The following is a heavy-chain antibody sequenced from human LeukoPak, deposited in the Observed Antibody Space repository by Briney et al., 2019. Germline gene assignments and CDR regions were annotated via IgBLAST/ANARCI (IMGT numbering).Heavy chain of an antibody. D-gene: IGHD3-22*01. CDR3: ARAQDYYDIKACFQH. J-gene: IGHJ1*01. CDR2: FYHSGST. CDR1: GYSISSGYY. Sequence: SETLSLTCTVSGYSISSGYYWGWIRQPPGKGLEWVGSFYHSGSTYYNPSLKSRVTISVDTSKNQFSLKLRSVTAADTAVYYCARAQDYYDIKACFQHWGQGTLVTVSS. V-gene: IGHV4-38-2*02.